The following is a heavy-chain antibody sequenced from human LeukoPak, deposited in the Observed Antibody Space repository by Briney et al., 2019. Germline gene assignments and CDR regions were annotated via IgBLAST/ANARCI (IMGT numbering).Heavy chain of an antibody. Sequence: ASVKVSCKASGYTFTGYYMHWVRQAPGQGLEWMGWINPNSGGTNYAQKFQGWVTMTRDTSISTAYMELSRLRSDDTAVYYCAREGTSGYSNQDNWFDPWGQGTLVTVSS. J-gene: IGHJ5*02. CDR2: INPNSGGT. D-gene: IGHD3-3*01. CDR1: GYTFTGYY. CDR3: AREGTSGYSNQDNWFDP. V-gene: IGHV1-2*04.